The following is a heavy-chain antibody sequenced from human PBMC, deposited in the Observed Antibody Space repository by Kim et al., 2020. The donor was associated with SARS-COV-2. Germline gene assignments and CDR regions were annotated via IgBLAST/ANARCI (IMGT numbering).Heavy chain of an antibody. Sequence: GGSLRLSCAASGFTFSSYGMNWVRQAPGKGLEWVAVIWYDGSNKYYADSVKGRFTISRDNSKNTLYLQMNSLRAEDTAVYYCARGKYCSSTSCYPFDYCGQGTLVTVSS. CDR1: GFTFSSYG. CDR2: IWYDGSNK. CDR3: ARGKYCSSTSCYPFDY. D-gene: IGHD2-2*01. V-gene: IGHV3-33*01. J-gene: IGHJ4*02.